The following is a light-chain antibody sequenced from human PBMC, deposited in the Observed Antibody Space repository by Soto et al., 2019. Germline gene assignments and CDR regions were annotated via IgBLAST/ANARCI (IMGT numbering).Light chain of an antibody. Sequence: EIVMTQSPATLSVSPGERATLSCRASQSLTNNLAWYQQKPGQPPRLLIYDASTRATGIPARFSGSGSGTEFTLTISSLQSEDFAVYYCQQYSSWPPYTFGQGTKLEIK. CDR3: QQYSSWPPYT. V-gene: IGKV3-15*01. CDR2: DAS. J-gene: IGKJ2*01. CDR1: QSLTNN.